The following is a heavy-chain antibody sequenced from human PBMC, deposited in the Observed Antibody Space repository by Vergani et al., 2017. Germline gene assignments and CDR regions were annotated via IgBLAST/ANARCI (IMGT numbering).Heavy chain of an antibody. Sequence: QVQLQESGPGLVKPSETLSLTCTVSGGSISSYYWSWIRQPPGKGLEWIGYIYYSGSTNYNPSLKSRVTISVDTSKNQFSLKLSSVTAADTAVYYCVRELFSRGMDVWGQGTTVTVSS. V-gene: IGHV4-59*01. CDR1: GGSISSYY. D-gene: IGHD3-10*01. J-gene: IGHJ6*02. CDR2: IYYSGST. CDR3: VRELFSRGMDV.